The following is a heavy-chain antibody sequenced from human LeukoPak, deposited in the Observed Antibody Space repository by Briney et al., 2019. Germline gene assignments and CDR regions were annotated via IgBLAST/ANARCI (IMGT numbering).Heavy chain of an antibody. CDR3: ARDSPHDFWSGYYGP. J-gene: IGHJ5*02. CDR1: GGSISSTSHY. D-gene: IGHD3-3*01. V-gene: IGHV4-39*07. Sequence: SETLSLTCTVSGGSISSTSHYWGWIRQPPGTGLEWLGSVYYRGNTYYNPSLKSRVTISVDTSKNQFSLKVNSVTAADTAIYYCARDSPHDFWSGYYGPWGQGTLVTVSS. CDR2: VYYRGNT.